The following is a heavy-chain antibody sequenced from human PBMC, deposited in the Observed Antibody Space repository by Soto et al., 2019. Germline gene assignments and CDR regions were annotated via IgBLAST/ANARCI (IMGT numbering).Heavy chain of an antibody. Sequence: ASVKVSCKASGGTFSSYAISWVRQAPGQGLEWMGGIIPIFGTANYAQKFQGRVTITADESTSTAYMELSSLRSEDTAVYYCAREGPHYYDSSGYYYVYWGQGTLVTVSS. CDR1: GGTFSSYA. D-gene: IGHD3-22*01. J-gene: IGHJ4*02. CDR2: IIPIFGTA. CDR3: AREGPHYYDSSGYYYVY. V-gene: IGHV1-69*13.